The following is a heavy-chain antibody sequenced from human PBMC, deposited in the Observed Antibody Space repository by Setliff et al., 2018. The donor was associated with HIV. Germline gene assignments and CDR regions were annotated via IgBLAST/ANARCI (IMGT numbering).Heavy chain of an antibody. CDR1: GFTFENYW. CDR2: INQGGTEK. V-gene: IGHV3-7*01. J-gene: IGHJ5*02. D-gene: IGHD2-15*01. CDR3: ARGPRCSAANCYTLSYFDP. Sequence: GGSLRLSCEVTGFTFENYWMSWVRQAPGKGLEWVANINQGGTEKNYGDSVEGRFDIFRDNSRNTLFLQMDRLRPDDTAVYYCARGPRCSAANCYTLSYFDPWGQGALVTVSS.